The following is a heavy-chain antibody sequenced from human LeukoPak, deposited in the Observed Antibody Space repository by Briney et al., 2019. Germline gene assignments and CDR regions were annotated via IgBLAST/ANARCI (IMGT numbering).Heavy chain of an antibody. CDR1: GFAFSNYA. J-gene: IGHJ4*02. CDR3: AHPGVLIPL. V-gene: IGHV3-23*01. D-gene: IGHD7-27*01. CDR2: IIGSGDST. Sequence: GGSLRLSCVASGFAFSNYAMSWVRQAPGKGLEWVGDIIGSGDSTYYAASVKGPFTISRDNSQNTVSFQVSSLRVEDTAVYYCAHPGVLIPLWGQGTLVTVSS.